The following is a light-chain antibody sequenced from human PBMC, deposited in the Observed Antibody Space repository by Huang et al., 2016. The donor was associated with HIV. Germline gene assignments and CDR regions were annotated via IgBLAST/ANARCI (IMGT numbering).Light chain of an antibody. J-gene: IGKJ4*01. CDR1: QSLRDTY. CDR3: LQYDLLPLT. CDR2: GAS. Sequence: EVFLTQSTCTLSLSPGERASLSCRARQSLRDTYVSWYQQRPGQSPRLLIYGASTSATGIPDRFIGSGSGTDFTLTINRLEPQDFAVYLCLQYDLLPLTGGGGTKVEL. V-gene: IGKV3-20*01.